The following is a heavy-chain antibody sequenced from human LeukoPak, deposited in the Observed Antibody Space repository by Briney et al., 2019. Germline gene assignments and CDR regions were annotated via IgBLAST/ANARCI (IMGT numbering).Heavy chain of an antibody. CDR1: GFTFSTYS. D-gene: IGHD3-3*01. Sequence: PGGSLRLSCAVSGFTFSTYSMNWVRQAPGKGLEWVSYITSSSSTIYYADSVKGRFTISRDNAKNSLYLQMSSLRAEDTAVYYCARVRSAYYTDYWGQGTLVTVSS. J-gene: IGHJ4*02. CDR2: ITSSSSTI. CDR3: ARVRSAYYTDY. V-gene: IGHV3-48*01.